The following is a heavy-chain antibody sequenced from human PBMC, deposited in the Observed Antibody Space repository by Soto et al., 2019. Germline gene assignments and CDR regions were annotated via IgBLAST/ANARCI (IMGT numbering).Heavy chain of an antibody. J-gene: IGHJ4*02. V-gene: IGHV1-3*01. Sequence: VQLVQSGAEVKKPGASVKVSCKASGYTFTSYAMHWVRQAPGQRLEWMGWINAGNGNTKYSQKFQGRVTITRDTSASTAYMELSSLTSEDTAVYYCARGTRGYSGYDWYFDYWGQGSLVTVSS. CDR1: GYTFTSYA. CDR2: INAGNGNT. CDR3: ARGTRGYSGYDWYFDY. D-gene: IGHD5-12*01.